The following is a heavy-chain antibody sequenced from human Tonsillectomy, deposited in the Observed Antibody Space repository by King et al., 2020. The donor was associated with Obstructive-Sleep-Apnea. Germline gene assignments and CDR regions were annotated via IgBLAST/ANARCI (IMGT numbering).Heavy chain of an antibody. D-gene: IGHD4/OR15-4a*01. CDR2: IYYSGST. CDR3: TRDQGHDYGKGENWFDP. J-gene: IGHJ5*02. V-gene: IGHV4-31*03. CDR1: GGSVSSGDYY. Sequence: VQLQESGPGLVKPSQTLSLTCTVSGGSVSSGDYYWNWIRQRPGKGLEWIGYIYYSGSTYYNPSLKSRLSISLEMSRNQFSLKLYSVTAADTAVYYCTRDQGHDYGKGENWFDPWGQGTLVIVSS.